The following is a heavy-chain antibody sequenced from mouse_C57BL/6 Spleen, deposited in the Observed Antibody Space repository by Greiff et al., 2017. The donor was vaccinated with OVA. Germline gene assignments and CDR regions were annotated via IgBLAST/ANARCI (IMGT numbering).Heavy chain of an antibody. CDR2: IWSGGST. V-gene: IGHV2-2*01. Sequence: VQLKESGPGLVQPSQSLSITCTVSGFSLTSYGVHWVRQSPGKGLEWLGVIWSGGSTDYNAAFISRLSISKDNSKSQVFFKMNSLQADDTAIYYCARGTGKGDYFDYWGQGTTLTVSS. CDR1: GFSLTSYG. J-gene: IGHJ2*01. CDR3: ARGTGKGDYFDY. D-gene: IGHD4-1*01.